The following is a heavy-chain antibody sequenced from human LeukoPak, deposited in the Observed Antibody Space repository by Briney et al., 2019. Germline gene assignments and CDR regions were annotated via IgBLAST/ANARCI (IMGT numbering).Heavy chain of an antibody. CDR1: GGSFSGYY. V-gene: IGHV4-34*01. J-gene: IGHJ6*03. CDR2: INHSGST. Sequence: SETLSLTCAVYGGSFSGYYWSWIRQPPGKGLEWIGEINHSGSTNYNPSLKSRVTISVDTSKNQFSLKLSSVTAADTAVYYCARDVVTRSRYYYYYYYMDVWAKGPRSPSP. CDR3: ARDVVTRSRYYYYYYYMDV. D-gene: IGHD4-23*01.